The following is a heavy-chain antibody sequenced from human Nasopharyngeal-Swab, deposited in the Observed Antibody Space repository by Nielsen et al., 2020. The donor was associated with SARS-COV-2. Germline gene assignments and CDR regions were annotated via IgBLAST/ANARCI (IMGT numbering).Heavy chain of an antibody. CDR3: ARDITLADIVVVPAAMDYYGMDV. CDR1: GFTFSSYW. CDR2: IKQDGSEK. J-gene: IGHJ6*02. V-gene: IGHV3-7*01. Sequence: GGSLRLSCAASGFTFSSYWMSWVRQAPGKGLEWVANIKQDGSEKYYVDSVKGRFTISRDNARNSLYLQMNSLRAEDTAVYYCARDITLADIVVVPAAMDYYGMDVRGQGTTVTVSS. D-gene: IGHD2-2*01.